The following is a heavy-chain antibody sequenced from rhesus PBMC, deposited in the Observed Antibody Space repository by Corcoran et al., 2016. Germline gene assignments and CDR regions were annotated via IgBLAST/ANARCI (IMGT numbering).Heavy chain of an antibody. CDR3: ARVRGYSGYGFFDY. D-gene: IGHD5-42*01. Sequence: EVQLVESGGGLAKPGGSLRLSCAASGFSFSNYYMYWVRQAPGKGLELVSGISYTGGSTNYADSVKGRFTISRENAKNTLYLQMDSLRAEDTAVYYCARVRGYSGYGFFDYWGQGVLVTVSS. V-gene: IGHV3S18*01. CDR2: ISYTGGST. J-gene: IGHJ4*01. CDR1: GFSFSNYY.